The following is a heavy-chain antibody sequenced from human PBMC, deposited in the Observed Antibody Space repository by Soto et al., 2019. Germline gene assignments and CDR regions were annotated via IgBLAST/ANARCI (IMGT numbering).Heavy chain of an antibody. CDR2: ISYSGTT. CDR3: ARHKLGTSNFDY. V-gene: IGHV4-59*08. J-gene: IGHJ4*02. Sequence: PSETLSLTCTVSGGSISSYYWTWIRQPPGKRLEWIGYISYSGTTNYNPSLKSRVTISVDTSKNQFSVKLTSVTAADTAVYYCARHKLGTSNFDYWGQEMLVTVSS. D-gene: IGHD2-2*01. CDR1: GGSISSYY.